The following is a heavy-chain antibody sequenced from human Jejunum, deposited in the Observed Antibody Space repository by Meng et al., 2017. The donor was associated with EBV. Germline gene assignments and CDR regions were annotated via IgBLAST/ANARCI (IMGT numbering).Heavy chain of an antibody. CDR2: LNPNNGAT. CDR1: RYTFIDYH. V-gene: IGHV1-46*01. CDR3: VGEIVAPYSFDQ. J-gene: IGHJ4*02. D-gene: IGHD5-12*01. Sequence: QVQLVQSGAEVKKPGASVKLSCKTSRYTFIDYHVHWVRQAPGQGLEWMGILNPNNGATSYAQRIRGRVTMTRDTSTSTVYMELSSLRSEDTALYYCVGEIVAPYSFDQWGQGTLVTVSS.